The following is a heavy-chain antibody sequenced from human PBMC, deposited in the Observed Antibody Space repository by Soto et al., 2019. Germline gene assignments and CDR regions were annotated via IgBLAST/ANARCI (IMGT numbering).Heavy chain of an antibody. V-gene: IGHV3-30*18. D-gene: IGHD3-3*01. CDR1: GFTLRSYG. J-gene: IGHJ4*02. Sequence: QVQLVESGGGVVQPGRSLRLSCAASGFTLRSYGMHWVRQAPGKGLEWVAVISYDGSNKYYTDSVKGRFTISRDNSKNTLYLQMNSLRAEYTAIYYFAKDGLRFLEWLSYFDYWGQGTLVTVSS. CDR3: AKDGLRFLEWLSYFDY. CDR2: ISYDGSNK.